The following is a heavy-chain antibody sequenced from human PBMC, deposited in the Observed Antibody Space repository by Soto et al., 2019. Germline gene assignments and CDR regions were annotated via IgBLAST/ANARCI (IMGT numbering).Heavy chain of an antibody. J-gene: IGHJ3*01. Sequence: QVLLVQSGTEVKKPGSSVKVSCQASGGTSSDYALTWVRQAPGQGLEWMGGIIPIFGTANYAQRFQGRVSITADESSSIAYMELSSLKSEDTAVYYCAGSFKYGSGTFDALDVWGHGTMVMVSS. CDR1: GGTSSDYA. CDR2: IIPIFGTA. D-gene: IGHD3-10*01. CDR3: AGSFKYGSGTFDALDV. V-gene: IGHV1-69*01.